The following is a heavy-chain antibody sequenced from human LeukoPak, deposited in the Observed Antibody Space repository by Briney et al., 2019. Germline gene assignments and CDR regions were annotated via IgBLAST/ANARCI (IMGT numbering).Heavy chain of an antibody. V-gene: IGHV3-30*03. CDR2: ISYDGSNK. CDR1: GFTFSSYG. CDR3: ARDSMDTAMVPTLDY. D-gene: IGHD5-18*01. J-gene: IGHJ4*02. Sequence: GRSLRLSCAASGFTFSSYGMHWVRQAPGKGLEWVAVISYDGSNKYYADSVKGRFTISRDNSKNTLYLQMNSLRAEDTAVYYCARDSMDTAMVPTLDYWGQGTLVTVSS.